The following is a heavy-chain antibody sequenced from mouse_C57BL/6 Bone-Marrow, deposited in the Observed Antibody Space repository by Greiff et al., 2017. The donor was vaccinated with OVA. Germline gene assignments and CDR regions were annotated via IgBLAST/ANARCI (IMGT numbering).Heavy chain of an antibody. Sequence: VQVVESGAELVRPGASVTLSCKASGYTFTDYEMHWVKQTPVHGLEWIGAIDPETGGTAYNQKFKGKAILTADKSSSTAYMELRSLTSEDSAVYDGTGREAYYYGSSPYYFDYWGQGTTLTVSS. CDR2: IDPETGGT. CDR1: GYTFTDYE. J-gene: IGHJ2*01. V-gene: IGHV1-15*01. CDR3: TGREAYYYGSSPYYFDY. D-gene: IGHD1-1*01.